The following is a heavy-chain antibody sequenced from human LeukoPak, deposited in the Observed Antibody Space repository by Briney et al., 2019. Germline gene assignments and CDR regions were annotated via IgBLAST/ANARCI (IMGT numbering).Heavy chain of an antibody. J-gene: IGHJ1*01. CDR1: GGYISSSSYY. V-gene: IGHV4-39*01. Sequence: SETLSLTCTVSGGYISSSSYYWGWVRQPPGKGLEWIGDIYYSGRTYYSSSLKSRLTISLDTPKNQFSLKVNSVTAADTAVYYCARRRYYDSTGYLDWGQGTLVSISP. D-gene: IGHD3-22*01. CDR2: IYYSGRT. CDR3: ARRRYYDSTGYLD.